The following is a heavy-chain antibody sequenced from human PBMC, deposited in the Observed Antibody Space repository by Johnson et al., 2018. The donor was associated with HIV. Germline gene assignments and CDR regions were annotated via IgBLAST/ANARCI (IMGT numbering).Heavy chain of an antibody. CDR2: IKTDGSNT. J-gene: IGHJ3*02. Sequence: VQLVESGGGSVQPGGSLRLSCAASGFTFSSYWMHWVRQAPGKGLMWVSNIKTDGSNTNYADSVKGRFTISRDNAKNTVYLQMDSLRDEDMAVYYCARGALGPFDIWGQGTMVTVSS. V-gene: IGHV3-74*02. CDR1: GFTFSSYW. CDR3: ARGALGPFDI.